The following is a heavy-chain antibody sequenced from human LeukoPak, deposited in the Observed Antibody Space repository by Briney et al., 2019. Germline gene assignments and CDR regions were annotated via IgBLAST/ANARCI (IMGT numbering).Heavy chain of an antibody. D-gene: IGHD2-15*01. Sequence: SETLSLTCTVSGYSISRDYYWGWIRQPPVEGLEWIGSIYHSGDTHYSPSLKSRVTISVDTSKNQFSLKLSSVTAADTAVYYCARRQIKWSALYYFDYWGQGTLVTVSS. CDR3: ARRQIKWSALYYFDY. V-gene: IGHV4-38-2*02. CDR2: IYHSGDT. CDR1: GYSISRDYY. J-gene: IGHJ4*02.